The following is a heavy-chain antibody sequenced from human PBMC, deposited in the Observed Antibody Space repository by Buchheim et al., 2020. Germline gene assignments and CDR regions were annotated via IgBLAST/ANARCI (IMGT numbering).Heavy chain of an antibody. J-gene: IGHJ6*02. V-gene: IGHV3-33*06. CDR3: AKDCCSSSPGGMDV. CDR1: GFTFSSYG. Sequence: QVQLVESGGGVVQPGRSLRLSCAASGFTFSSYGMHWVRQAPGKGLEWVAVIWYDGSNKYYADSVKGRFPISSDNSKNTLYLQMNSLRAEDTAVYYCAKDCCSSSPGGMDVWGQGTT. CDR2: IWYDGSNK. D-gene: IGHD6-13*01.